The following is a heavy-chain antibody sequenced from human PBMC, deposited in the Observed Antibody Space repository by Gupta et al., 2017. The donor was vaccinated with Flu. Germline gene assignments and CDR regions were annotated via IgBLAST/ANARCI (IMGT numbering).Heavy chain of an antibody. D-gene: IGHD3-22*01. J-gene: IGHJ4*02. V-gene: IGHV3-49*04. CDR1: GFTFSDYA. CDR2: IRSKAYGGTT. Sequence: EVQLVESGGGLVQPGRSLRLSCTASGFTFSDYAMSWVRQAPGKGLEWVGFIRSKAYGGTTEYATSVKGRFTISRDDSKSIAYLQMNSLKTEDTAVYYCTRDSYYYDSSGFSVIDYWGQGTLVTVSS. CDR3: TRDSYYYDSSGFSVIDY.